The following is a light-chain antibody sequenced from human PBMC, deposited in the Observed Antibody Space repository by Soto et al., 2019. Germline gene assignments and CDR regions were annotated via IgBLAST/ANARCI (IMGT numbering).Light chain of an antibody. Sequence: QSVLTQSPSASATPGQRVTISCSGSRSNIGTYPVHWYQQLPGTAPTLLIFRNHQRPSGVPDRFSGSKSGTSASLAISGRQSEDEADYYCAAWDDSLRAVVFGGGTKLTVL. CDR1: RSNIGTYP. CDR3: AAWDDSLRAVV. J-gene: IGLJ2*01. CDR2: RNH. V-gene: IGLV1-44*01.